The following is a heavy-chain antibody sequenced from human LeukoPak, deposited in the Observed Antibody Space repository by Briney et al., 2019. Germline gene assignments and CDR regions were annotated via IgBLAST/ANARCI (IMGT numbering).Heavy chain of an antibody. D-gene: IGHD3-3*01. CDR3: ARVTYDFWSGLPGVYGMDV. CDR2: MIPNSGNT. Sequence: SVKFSCTASGYTFTSDDINWVRQATGQGLEWMGWMIPNSGNTGYAQKFQGRVTMTRNTSISTAYMELSSLRSEDTAVYYCARVTYDFWSGLPGVYGMDVWGQGTTVTVSS. V-gene: IGHV1-8*01. J-gene: IGHJ6*02. CDR1: GYTFTSDD.